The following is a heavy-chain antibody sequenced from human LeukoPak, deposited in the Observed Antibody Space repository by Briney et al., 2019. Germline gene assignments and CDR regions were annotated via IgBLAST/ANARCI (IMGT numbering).Heavy chain of an antibody. CDR2: IYYSGTT. CDR1: GGSISNYY. Sequence: SETLSLICTVSGGSISNYYWSWVRQPPGKGLEWIGYIYYSGTTNYNPSLESRVTISVDTSKNQFSLKLSSVTAADTAVYYCARSGYDSSGYFAFDIWGQGTMVTVSS. V-gene: IGHV4-59*01. J-gene: IGHJ3*02. CDR3: ARSGYDSSGYFAFDI. D-gene: IGHD3-22*01.